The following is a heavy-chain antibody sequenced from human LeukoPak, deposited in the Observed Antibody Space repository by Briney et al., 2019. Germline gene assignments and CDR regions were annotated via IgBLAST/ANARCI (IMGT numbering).Heavy chain of an antibody. CDR3: ASNRYYGSEYYYGMDV. CDR2: IIPISGIA. D-gene: IGHD3-10*01. J-gene: IGHJ6*02. Sequence: SVKVSCKASGYTFSDYYVHWVRQAPGQGLEWMGRIIPISGIANYAQKFQGRVTITADKSTSTAYMELSSLRSEDTAVYYCASNRYYGSEYYYGMDVWGQGTTVTVSS. CDR1: GYTFSDYY. V-gene: IGHV1-69*02.